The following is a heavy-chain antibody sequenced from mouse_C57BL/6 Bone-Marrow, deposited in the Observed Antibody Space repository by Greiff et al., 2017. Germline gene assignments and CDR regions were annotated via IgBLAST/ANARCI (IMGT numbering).Heavy chain of an antibody. CDR3: TREKGSSYAMDY. V-gene: IGHV5-9-1*02. Sequence: EVKLMESGAGLVKPGGSLKLSCAASGFTFSSYAMSWVRQTPEKRLEWVAYISSGGDYIYYADTVKGRFTISRDNARNTLYLQMSSLKSEDTAMYYCTREKGSSYAMDYWGQGTSVTVSS. D-gene: IGHD1-1*01. CDR2: ISSGGDYI. J-gene: IGHJ4*01. CDR1: GFTFSSYA.